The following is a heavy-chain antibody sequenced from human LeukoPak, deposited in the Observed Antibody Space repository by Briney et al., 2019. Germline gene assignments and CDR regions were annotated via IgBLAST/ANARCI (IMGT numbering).Heavy chain of an antibody. CDR2: IYTSGST. V-gene: IGHV4-4*07. J-gene: IGHJ5*02. CDR3: ARSVVVITTNWFDP. Sequence: KTSETLSLTCTVSGGSISSYYWSWIRQPAGKGLEWIGRIYTSGSTNYNPSLKSRVTMSVDTSKNQFSLKLSSVTAADTAVYYCARSVVVITTNWFDPWGQGTLVTVSS. CDR1: GGSISSYY. D-gene: IGHD3-22*01.